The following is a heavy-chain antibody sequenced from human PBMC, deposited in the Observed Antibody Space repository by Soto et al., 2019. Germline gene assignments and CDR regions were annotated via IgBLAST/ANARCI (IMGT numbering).Heavy chain of an antibody. J-gene: IGHJ6*02. CDR3: ARVPYYSRTICYGAIVYRSPKYLYAMYV. V-gene: IGHV1-69*01. CDR2: IIRIFGTA. D-gene: IGHD2-2*01. CDR1: GGTFSNSA. Sequence: QVQLVQSGAEVKKPGSSVKVSCKASGGTFSNSAISWVRQAPGQGLEWMGGIIRIFGTANYAQIFQGRVTTTADDSTTTAYMELRSLRSEDTAMYYCARVPYYSRTICYGAIVYRSPKYLYAMYVCAQGNTVNVSS.